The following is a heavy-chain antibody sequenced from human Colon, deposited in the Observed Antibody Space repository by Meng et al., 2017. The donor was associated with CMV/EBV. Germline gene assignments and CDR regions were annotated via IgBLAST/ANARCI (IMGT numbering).Heavy chain of an antibody. V-gene: IGHV4-61*02. Sequence: GSISSCSYYWGWTRQPAGKGLAWIGRISSTGSNSYNPSLEGRVIISIDTSKNQYSLRLTSVTAADTAVYYCARGRDYGSSGYYLGFWGQGTLVTVSS. CDR3: ARGRDYGSSGYYLGF. CDR1: GSISSCSYY. J-gene: IGHJ4*02. CDR2: ISSTGSN. D-gene: IGHD3-22*01.